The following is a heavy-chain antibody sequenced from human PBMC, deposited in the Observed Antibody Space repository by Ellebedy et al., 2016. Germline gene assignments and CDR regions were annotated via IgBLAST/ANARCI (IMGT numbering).Heavy chain of an antibody. J-gene: IGHJ4*02. V-gene: IGHV3-7*03. CDR2: IKPDGSEK. D-gene: IGHD4-23*01. CDR1: GFTFSSYS. Sequence: GGSLRLSCAASGFTFSSYSMSWVRQAPGKGLERVANIKPDGSEKCYVDSVKGRFTISRDNAKNSLYQQMSSLRAEDTAVYYCARGLRWQDFWGQGTLVTVSS. CDR3: ARGLRWQDF.